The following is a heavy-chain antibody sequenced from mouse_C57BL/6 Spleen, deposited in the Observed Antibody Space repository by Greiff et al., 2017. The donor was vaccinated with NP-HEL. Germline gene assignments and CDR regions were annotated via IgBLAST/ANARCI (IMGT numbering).Heavy chain of an antibody. CDR1: GYTFTSYW. CDR2: IHPNSGST. Sequence: VQLQESGAELVKPGASVKLSCKASGYTFTSYWMHWVKQRPGQGLEWIGMIHPNSGSTNYNEKFKSKATLTVDKSSSTAYMQLSSLTSEDSAVYYCARSGLGYAMDYWGQGTSVTVSS. J-gene: IGHJ4*01. CDR3: ARSGLGYAMDY. D-gene: IGHD4-1*01. V-gene: IGHV1-64*01.